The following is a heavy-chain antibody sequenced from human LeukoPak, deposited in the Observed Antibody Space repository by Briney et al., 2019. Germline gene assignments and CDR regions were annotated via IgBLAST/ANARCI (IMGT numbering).Heavy chain of an antibody. Sequence: GGSLRLSCAASGFSFSSYWMHWVRQAPGKGLVWVSRIKSDGKTNYADSVKGRFTISGDNAKNRVSLQMNSLRAEDTGVYYCARAPSEIGGYYPEYFRHWGQGTLVTVSS. CDR1: GFSFSSYW. J-gene: IGHJ1*01. D-gene: IGHD3-22*01. CDR2: IKSDGKT. CDR3: ARAPSEIGGYYPEYFRH. V-gene: IGHV3-74*01.